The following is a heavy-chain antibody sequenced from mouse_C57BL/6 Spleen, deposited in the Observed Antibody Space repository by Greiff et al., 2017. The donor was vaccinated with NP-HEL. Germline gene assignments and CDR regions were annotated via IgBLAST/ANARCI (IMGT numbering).Heavy chain of an antibody. CDR2: INPNNGGT. CDR3: ARGGYYGSSFDV. CDR1: GYTFTDYY. Sequence: EVQLQQSGPELVKPGASVKISCKASGYTFTDYYMNWVKQSHGKSLEWIGDINPNNGGTSYNQKFKGKATLTVDKYSSTAYLELRSLTSEDSAVYYCARGGYYGSSFDVWGTGTTVTVSS. V-gene: IGHV1-26*01. J-gene: IGHJ1*03. D-gene: IGHD1-1*01.